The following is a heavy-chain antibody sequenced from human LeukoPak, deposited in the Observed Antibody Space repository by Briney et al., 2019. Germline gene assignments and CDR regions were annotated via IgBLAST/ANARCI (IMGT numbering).Heavy chain of an antibody. CDR3: ARHQGWLQWEY. J-gene: IGHJ4*02. CDR1: GASISDYY. D-gene: IGHD5-24*01. Sequence: SETLSRTCTVSGASISDYYWSWIRHSAGKGLERIGRIYATETDFNPSLTSRLTMSIDTSNNQFSLKLRSVTAADTGVYYCARHQGWLQWEYWGQGTLVTVSS. V-gene: IGHV4-4*07. CDR2: IYATET.